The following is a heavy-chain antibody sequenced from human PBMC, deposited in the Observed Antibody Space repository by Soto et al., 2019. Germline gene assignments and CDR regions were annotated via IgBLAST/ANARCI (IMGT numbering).Heavy chain of an antibody. CDR1: EFIFSSYS. CDR2: ISSDSRTI. CDR3: ARELGYCSSIICYRANI. Sequence: EVQLVESGGGLVQPGGSLRLSCAASEFIFSSYSMNWVRQAPGKGLEWVSYISSDSRTIYYADSVKGRFTISRVNDKNSLYLQMTSLRAEDTAVYYCARELGYCSSIICYRANIWGQGTMVTVSS. D-gene: IGHD2-2*02. V-gene: IGHV3-48*01. J-gene: IGHJ3*02.